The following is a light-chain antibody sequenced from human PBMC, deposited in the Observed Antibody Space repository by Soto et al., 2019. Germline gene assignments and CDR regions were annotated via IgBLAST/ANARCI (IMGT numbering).Light chain of an antibody. V-gene: IGLV2-14*01. Sequence: SVLTQPASVSGSPGQSITISCTGTSSDVGAYNYVSWYQQHPGKAPKLMIYDVSNRPSGVSNRFSGSKSGNTASLTISGLQAEDKADYYCSSYTRSTTLVVFGGGTKLTVL. J-gene: IGLJ2*01. CDR2: DVS. CDR3: SSYTRSTTLVV. CDR1: SSDVGAYNY.